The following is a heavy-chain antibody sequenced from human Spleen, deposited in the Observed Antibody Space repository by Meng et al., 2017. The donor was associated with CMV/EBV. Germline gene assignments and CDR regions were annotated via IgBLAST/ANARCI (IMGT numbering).Heavy chain of an antibody. CDR3: ARGSEDFVVEPPTIWSDF. J-gene: IGHJ4*02. CDR1: SPSS. V-gene: IGHV1-2*02. D-gene: IGHD2-2*01. Sequence: SPSSIYWVRQAPGQGLEWMGWINPDSGFTNYAQKFQGRVTITKDTSLTTTYMEVRRLTSDDTAMYYCARGSEDFVVEPPTIWSDFWGQGTLVTVSS. CDR2: INPDSGFT.